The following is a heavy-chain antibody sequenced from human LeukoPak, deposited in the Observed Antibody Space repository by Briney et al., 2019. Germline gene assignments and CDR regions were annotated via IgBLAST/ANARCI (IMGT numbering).Heavy chain of an antibody. CDR2: ISAYNGNT. J-gene: IGHJ3*02. Sequence: ASVKVSCRASGYTFTSYGISWVRQAPGQGLEWMGWISAYNGNTNYAQKLQGRVTMTTDTSTSTAYMELRSLRSDDTAVYYCARQIVVVTADAFDIWGQGTMVTVSS. CDR1: GYTFTSYG. CDR3: ARQIVVVTADAFDI. V-gene: IGHV1-18*01. D-gene: IGHD2-21*02.